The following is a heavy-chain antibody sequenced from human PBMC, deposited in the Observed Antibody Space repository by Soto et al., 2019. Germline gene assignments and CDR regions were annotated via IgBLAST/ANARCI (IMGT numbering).Heavy chain of an antibody. CDR2: IYYSGST. Sequence: SETLSLTCTVSGGSISSGDYYWSWIRQPPGKGLEWIGYIYYSGSTYYNPSLKSRVTISVDTSKNQFSLKLSSVTAADTAVYYCARVTIFGVVRTTGDYYYGMDVWGQGTTVTSP. J-gene: IGHJ6*02. CDR1: GGSISSGDYY. CDR3: ARVTIFGVVRTTGDYYYGMDV. D-gene: IGHD3-3*01. V-gene: IGHV4-30-4*01.